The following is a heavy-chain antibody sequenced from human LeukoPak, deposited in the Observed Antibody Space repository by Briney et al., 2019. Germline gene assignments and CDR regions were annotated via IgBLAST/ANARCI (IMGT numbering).Heavy chain of an antibody. CDR2: IYYSGST. D-gene: IGHD3-9*01. V-gene: IGHV4-59*01. CDR1: GGSISSYY. CDR3: ARDLYFDPL. J-gene: IGHJ4*02. Sequence: SSETLSLTCTVSGGSISSYYWSWIRQPPGKGLEWIGYIYYSGSTNYNPSLKSRVTISVDTSKNQFSLKLSPVTAADTAVYYCARDLYFDPLWGQGTLVTVSS.